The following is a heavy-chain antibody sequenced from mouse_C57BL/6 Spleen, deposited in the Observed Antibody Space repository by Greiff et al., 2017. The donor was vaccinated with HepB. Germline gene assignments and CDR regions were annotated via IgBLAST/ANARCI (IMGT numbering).Heavy chain of an antibody. D-gene: IGHD1-1*01. V-gene: IGHV3-6*01. Sequence: EVQLQQSGPGLVKPSQSLSLTCSVTGYSITSGYYWNWIRQFPGNKLEWMGYISYDGSNNYNPSLKNRISITRDTSKNQFFLKLNSVTTEDTATYYCAREKLLQGAWFAYWGQGTLVTVSA. CDR1: GYSITSGYY. CDR3: AREKLLQGAWFAY. CDR2: ISYDGSN. J-gene: IGHJ3*01.